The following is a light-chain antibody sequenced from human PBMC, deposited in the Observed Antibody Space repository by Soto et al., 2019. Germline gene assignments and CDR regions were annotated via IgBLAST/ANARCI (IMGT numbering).Light chain of an antibody. CDR1: QSVSSNY. J-gene: IGKJ5*01. CDR3: HQYGSSP. CDR2: GAS. Sequence: IGLTQSPGTLSLSPGERATLSCRASQSVSSNYLAWYQQKPGQAPRLLIYGASSRATGIPDRFSGSGSGTEFTLTISRLEPEDFAVYYCHQYGSSPFGGGTDWRL. V-gene: IGKV3-20*01.